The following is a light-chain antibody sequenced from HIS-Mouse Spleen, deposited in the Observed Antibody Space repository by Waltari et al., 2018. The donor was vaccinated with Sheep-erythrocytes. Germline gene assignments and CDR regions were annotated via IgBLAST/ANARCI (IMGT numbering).Light chain of an antibody. V-gene: IGKV3-20*01. Sequence: EIVSTQSPGTLSLSAGERATLSCRASQSVSSRYCAWYQQKPGQAPRLLIYGAASRSTGIPDRFSGSGSGTDFTLTISRLEPEDFAVYYCQQYGSSPFTFGPGTKVDIK. CDR2: GAA. CDR3: QQYGSSPFT. J-gene: IGKJ3*01. CDR1: QSVSSRY.